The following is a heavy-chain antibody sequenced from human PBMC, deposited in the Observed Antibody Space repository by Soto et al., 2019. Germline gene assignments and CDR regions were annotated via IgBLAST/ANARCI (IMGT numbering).Heavy chain of an antibody. CDR2: IHYSGSS. CDR3: ARHSNEYRKSLDY. V-gene: IGHV4-59*08. J-gene: IGHJ4*02. Sequence: SQTLSVTWPVSYGSISGYYWSWIRQPPGKGLEWIAYIHYSGSSNSNPSLKSRVTISVDTSKNQFSLKLASVTAADTAVYYCARHSNEYRKSLDYWGQGTLVTVSS. D-gene: IGHD1-1*01. CDR1: YGSISGYY.